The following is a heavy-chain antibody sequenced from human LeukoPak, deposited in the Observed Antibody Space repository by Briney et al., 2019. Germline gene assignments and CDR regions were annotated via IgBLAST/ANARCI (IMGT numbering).Heavy chain of an antibody. D-gene: IGHD2-2*02. CDR3: AALPLGDCSSTSCYIFDY. Sequence: ASVKVSCKASGYTFTGYYMHWVRQAPGQGLEWMGRINPNSGGTNYAQKFQGRVTMTRDTSISTAYMELSRPRSDDTAVYYCAALPLGDCSSTSCYIFDYWGQGTLVTVSS. CDR1: GYTFTGYY. J-gene: IGHJ4*02. V-gene: IGHV1-2*06. CDR2: INPNSGGT.